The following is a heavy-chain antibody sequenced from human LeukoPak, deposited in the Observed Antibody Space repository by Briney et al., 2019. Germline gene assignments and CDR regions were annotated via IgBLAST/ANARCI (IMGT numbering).Heavy chain of an antibody. Sequence: SETLSLTCTVSGASISGSGYYWGWIRQPPGKGLEWIGEINHSGSTNYNPSLKSRVTISVDTSKNQFSLKLSSVTAADTAVYYCARRGRVRRRGYSYGPAIGWFDPWGQGTLVTVSS. V-gene: IGHV4-39*07. CDR1: GASISGSGYY. J-gene: IGHJ5*02. CDR2: INHSGST. CDR3: ARRGRVRRRGYSYGPAIGWFDP. D-gene: IGHD5-18*01.